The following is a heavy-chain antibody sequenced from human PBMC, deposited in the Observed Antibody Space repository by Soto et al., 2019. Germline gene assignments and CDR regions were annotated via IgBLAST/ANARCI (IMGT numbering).Heavy chain of an antibody. CDR2: INHSGST. D-gene: IGHD3-16*01. CDR3: ANRGGATSTNWFDP. Sequence: QVQLQQWGAGLLKPSETLSLTCAVYGGSFSGYYWSWIRQPPGKGLEWIGEINHSGSTNYNPSLKIRVTISVDPSKYQFSLKLSSVTAADTAVYYCANRGGATSTNWFDPWGQGTLVTVSS. V-gene: IGHV4-34*01. CDR1: GGSFSGYY. J-gene: IGHJ5*02.